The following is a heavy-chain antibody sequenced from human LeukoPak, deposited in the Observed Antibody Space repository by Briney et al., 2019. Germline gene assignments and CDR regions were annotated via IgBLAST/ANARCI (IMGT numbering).Heavy chain of an antibody. CDR2: IIPILGIA. D-gene: IGHD3-22*01. V-gene: IGHV1-69*04. J-gene: IGHJ4*02. Sequence: SVKVSCKASGGTFSSYAISWVRQAPGQGLEWMGRIIPILGIANYAQKFQGRVTITADKSTSTAYMELSSLRSEDTAVYYCARDSATMMPSFDYWGQGTLVSVSS. CDR3: ARDSATMMPSFDY. CDR1: GGTFSSYA.